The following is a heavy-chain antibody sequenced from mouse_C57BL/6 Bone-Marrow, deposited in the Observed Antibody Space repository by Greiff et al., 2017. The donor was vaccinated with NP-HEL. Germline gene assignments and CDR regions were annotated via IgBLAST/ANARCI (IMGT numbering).Heavy chain of an antibody. CDR3: ARSVDQFYYDYVFDY. CDR1: GYTFTSYW. J-gene: IGHJ2*01. D-gene: IGHD2-4*01. CDR2: IDPSDSYT. Sequence: QVQLQQPGAELVMPGASVKLSCKASGYTFTSYWMHWVKQRPGQGLEWIGEIDPSDSYTNYNQKFKGKSTLTVDKSSSTAYMQLSSLTSEDSAVYYCARSVDQFYYDYVFDYWGQGTTLTVSS. V-gene: IGHV1-69*01.